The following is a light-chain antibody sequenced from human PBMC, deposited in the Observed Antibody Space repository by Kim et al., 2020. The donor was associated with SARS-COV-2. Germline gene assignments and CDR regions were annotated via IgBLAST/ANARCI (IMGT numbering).Light chain of an antibody. Sequence: QRSALSCPGNRSNLAAGYHVPWYQQLPGKAPRLLISRHSTRRSGLPARFSGSKSGTSASLAITGLQPEDEADYYCHSYDSGLSAIVFGGGTQLTVL. CDR1: RSNLAAGYH. CDR2: RHS. V-gene: IGLV1-40*01. CDR3: HSYDSGLSAIV. J-gene: IGLJ2*01.